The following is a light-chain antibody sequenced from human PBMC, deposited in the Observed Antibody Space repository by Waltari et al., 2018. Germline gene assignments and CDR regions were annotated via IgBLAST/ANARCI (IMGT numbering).Light chain of an antibody. CDR3: QQYVSSPPGVT. V-gene: IGKV3-20*01. CDR1: KTVSRNH. J-gene: IGKJ3*01. CDR2: AAS. Sequence: EIVLTQSPGTLSLSPGERTTLSCRASKTVSRNHLAWYQQKPGQAPRLLIYAASSRPPGIPDRFSGSGSGTEFTLTISRLEPEDFAVYYFQQYVSSPPGVTFGPGTKVDIK.